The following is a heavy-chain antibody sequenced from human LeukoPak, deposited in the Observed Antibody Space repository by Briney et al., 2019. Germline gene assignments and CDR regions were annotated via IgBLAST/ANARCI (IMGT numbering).Heavy chain of an antibody. Sequence: PGGSLRLSCAASGFTFSSYAMSWVRQAPGKGLEWVSAISGSGGSTYYADSVKGRFTISRDNSKNTLYLQMNSLRAGDTAVYYCAKDLGGSYCYFDYWGQGTLVTVSS. V-gene: IGHV3-23*01. CDR1: GFTFSSYA. J-gene: IGHJ4*02. CDR3: AKDLGGSYCYFDY. CDR2: ISGSGGST. D-gene: IGHD1-26*01.